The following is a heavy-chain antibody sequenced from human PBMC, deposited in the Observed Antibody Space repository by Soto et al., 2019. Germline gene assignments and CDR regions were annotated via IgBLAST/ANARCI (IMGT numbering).Heavy chain of an antibody. CDR3: ATTLQSRRYYYGMDV. J-gene: IGHJ6*02. V-gene: IGHV1-69*13. D-gene: IGHD4-4*01. Sequence: ASVKVSCKASGGTFSSYAISWVRQAPGQGLEWMGGIIPIFGTANYAQKFQGRVTITADESTSTAYMELSSLRSEDTAVYYCATTLQSRRYYYGMDVWGQGTTVTVSS. CDR2: IIPIFGTA. CDR1: GGTFSSYA.